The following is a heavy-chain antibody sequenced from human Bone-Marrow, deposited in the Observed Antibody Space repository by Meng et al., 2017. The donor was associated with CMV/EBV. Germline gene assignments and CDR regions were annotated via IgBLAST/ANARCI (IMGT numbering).Heavy chain of an antibody. CDR3: ARRPRVPAARSNFDY. CDR2: IYHSGST. CDR1: GGSFSGYY. V-gene: IGHV4-38-2*01. D-gene: IGHD2-2*01. J-gene: IGHJ4*02. Sequence: SETLSLTCAVYGGSFSGYYWGWIRQPPGKGLEWIGSIYHSGSTYYNPSLKSRVTISVDTSKNQFSLKLSSVTAADTAVYYCARRPRVPAARSNFDYWGQGTLVTVYS.